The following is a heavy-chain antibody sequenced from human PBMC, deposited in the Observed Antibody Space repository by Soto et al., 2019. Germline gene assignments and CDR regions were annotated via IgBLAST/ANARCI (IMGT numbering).Heavy chain of an antibody. CDR1: GFSLPSGVG. V-gene: IGHV2-5*02. Sequence: QITLKESGPTLVRPPQTLTLTCTFSGFSLPSGVGVGWIRQPPGKALEWLALIYWDDDKRYSPSLKNRLTITQDTSKNQVVLTMTNVGPVDTATYFCAHIDPEIVTVGGHGGFDYWGQGTLVTVSS. CDR3: AHIDPEIVTVGGHGGFDY. D-gene: IGHD5-12*01. J-gene: IGHJ4*02. CDR2: IYWDDDK.